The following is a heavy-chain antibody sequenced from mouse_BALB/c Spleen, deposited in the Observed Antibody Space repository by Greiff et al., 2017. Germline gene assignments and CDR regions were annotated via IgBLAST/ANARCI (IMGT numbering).Heavy chain of an antibody. D-gene: IGHD1-3*01. Sequence: VQLQQSGAELVRPGASVKLSCTASGFNIKDYYMHWVKQRPEQGLEWIGWIDPENGDTEYAPKFQGKATMTADTSSNTAYLQLSSLTSEDTAVYYCSVRGFTYNWFAYWGPGTLVTVSA. J-gene: IGHJ3*01. CDR2: IDPENGDT. CDR1: GFNIKDYY. V-gene: IGHV14-4*02. CDR3: SVRGFTYNWFAY.